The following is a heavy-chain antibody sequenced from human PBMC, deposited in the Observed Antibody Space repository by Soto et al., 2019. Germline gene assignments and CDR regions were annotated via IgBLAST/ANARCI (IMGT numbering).Heavy chain of an antibody. CDR2: IYYSGST. Sequence: PSETLSLTCAVSGGSISSGGYSWSWIRQHPGKGLEWIGYIYYSGSTYYNPSLKSRVTISVDTSKNQFSLKLSSVTAADTAVYYCARTTVTLDYWGQGTLVTVSS. V-gene: IGHV4-31*11. D-gene: IGHD4-17*01. CDR3: ARTTVTLDY. CDR1: GGSISSGGYS. J-gene: IGHJ4*02.